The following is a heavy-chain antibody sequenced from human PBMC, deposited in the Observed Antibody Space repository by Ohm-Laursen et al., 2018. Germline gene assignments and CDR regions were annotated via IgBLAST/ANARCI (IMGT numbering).Heavy chain of an antibody. V-gene: IGHV3-53*01. CDR2: IYSGGST. D-gene: IGHD1-26*01. J-gene: IGHJ4*02. Sequence: SLRLSCAASGFTVSSNYMSWVRQAPGKGLEWVSVIYSGGSTYYADSVKGRFTLSRDTSKSTLYLQMNSLRAEDTAVYYCAKEGGELLSGYFDYWGQGTLVTVSS. CDR3: AKEGGELLSGYFDY. CDR1: GFTVSSNY.